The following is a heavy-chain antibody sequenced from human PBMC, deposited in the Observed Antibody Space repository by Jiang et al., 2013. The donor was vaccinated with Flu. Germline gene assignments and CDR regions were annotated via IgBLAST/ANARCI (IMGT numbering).Heavy chain of an antibody. V-gene: IGHV6-1*01. J-gene: IGHJ4*02. Sequence: QTLSLTCGISGDSVSSKSAAWNWIRQSPSRGLEWLGRTFYRSKRYNDYALSVRGRITFNADTSRNQFSLQLNSVTPDDSAVYYCSRELRLVLDHWGQGTPVTVSS. CDR1: GDSVSSKSAA. D-gene: IGHD4-11*01. CDR2: TFYRSKRYN. CDR3: SRELRLVLDH.